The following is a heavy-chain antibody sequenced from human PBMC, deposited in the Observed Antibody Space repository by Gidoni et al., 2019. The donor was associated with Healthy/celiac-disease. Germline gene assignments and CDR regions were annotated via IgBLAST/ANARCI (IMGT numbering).Heavy chain of an antibody. CDR2: ISSSSSYI. CDR3: ARDSLGYSSSAYGMDV. Sequence: EVQLVESGGGLVKPGGSLRLSCAASGFTFSSYSMNWVRQAPGKGLEWVSSISSSSSYIYYADSVKGRFTISRDNAKNSLYLQMNSLRAEDTAVYYCARDSLGYSSSAYGMDVWGQGTTVTVSS. D-gene: IGHD6-6*01. J-gene: IGHJ6*02. V-gene: IGHV3-21*01. CDR1: GFTFSSYS.